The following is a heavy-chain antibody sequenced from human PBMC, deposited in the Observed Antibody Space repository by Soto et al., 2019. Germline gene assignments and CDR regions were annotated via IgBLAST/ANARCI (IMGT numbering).Heavy chain of an antibody. V-gene: IGHV1-3*01. CDR1: GYTFTSYA. D-gene: IGHD6-13*01. J-gene: IGHJ4*02. CDR2: INAGNGNT. CDR3: ARAFGIAAAGMDY. Sequence: QVQLVQSGAEVKKPGASVKVSCKASGYTFTSYAMHWVRQAPGQRLEWMGWINAGNGNTKYSQKFQGRVNITRDTSASTAYMELSSLRSEDTAVYYCARAFGIAAAGMDYWGQGTLVTVSS.